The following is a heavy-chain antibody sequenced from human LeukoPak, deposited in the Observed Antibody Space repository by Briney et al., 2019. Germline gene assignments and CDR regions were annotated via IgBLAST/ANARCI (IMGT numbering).Heavy chain of an antibody. Sequence: GGSLTLSCAASGFTFSSYSMNWVRQAPGKGLEWVSSISSSSSYIYYADSVKGRFTICRDNAKNSLYLQMNSLRAEDTAVYYCARGFDGSGRYYIFYYYYGMDVWGQGTTVTVSS. CDR1: GFTFSSYS. CDR3: ARGFDGSGRYYIFYYYYGMDV. CDR2: ISSSSSYI. V-gene: IGHV3-21*01. D-gene: IGHD3-10*01. J-gene: IGHJ6*02.